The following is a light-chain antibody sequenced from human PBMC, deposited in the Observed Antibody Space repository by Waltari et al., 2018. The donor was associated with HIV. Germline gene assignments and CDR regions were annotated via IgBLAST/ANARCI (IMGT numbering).Light chain of an antibody. Sequence: DLQVTQSESALFASVCNRVTITCQDSQDINKYLTWYQQRLGKAPKLLIYYASTLQTGVPYRFSGAGSGTDFSLNISSLQPEDFATYYCQQYEKLPLTFGEGTRVEIK. CDR3: QQYEKLPLT. V-gene: IGKV1-33*01. CDR2: YAS. CDR1: QDINKY. J-gene: IGKJ4*01.